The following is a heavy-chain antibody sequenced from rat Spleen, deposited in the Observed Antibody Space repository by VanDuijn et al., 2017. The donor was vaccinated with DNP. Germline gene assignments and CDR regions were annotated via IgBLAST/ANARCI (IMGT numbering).Heavy chain of an antibody. CDR1: GFTFSNYY. V-gene: IGHV5-29*01. CDR3: ARRDYSSYMGHYYVMDA. Sequence: EVQLVESGGGLVQPGRSLKLSCAASGFTFSNYYMAWVRQAPTKGLEWVATLSDDGSSTYYRDSVKGRFTMSRNNAKSTLYLQMDSLRSEDTATYYCARRDYSSYMGHYYVMDAWGQGASVTVSS. J-gene: IGHJ4*01. CDR2: LSDDGSST. D-gene: IGHD1-2*01.